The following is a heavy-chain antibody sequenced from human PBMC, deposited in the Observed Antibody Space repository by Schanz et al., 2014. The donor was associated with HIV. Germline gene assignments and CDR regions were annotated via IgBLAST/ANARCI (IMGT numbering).Heavy chain of an antibody. CDR1: GYTFNDYY. V-gene: IGHV1-2*02. D-gene: IGHD6-6*01. CDR3: AREGTAARQFYYYGMDV. Sequence: QVQLMQSGAELKKPGASVRVSCKTSGYTFNDYYIHWVRQAPGEGLEWMGWINGDDGATRYSQKFQGRVTMTGDRSISTAYMELSRLRSDDTAVYYCAREGTAARQFYYYGMDVWGQGTTVTVSS. CDR2: INGDDGAT. J-gene: IGHJ6*02.